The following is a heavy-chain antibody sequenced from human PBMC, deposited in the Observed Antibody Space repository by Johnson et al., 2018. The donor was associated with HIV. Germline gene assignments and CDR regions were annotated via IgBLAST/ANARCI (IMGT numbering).Heavy chain of an antibody. Sequence: VQLVESGGGLVQPGGSLRLSCAASGFTFSSYWMSWVHQAPGKGLEWVANIKQDGSEKYYVDSVKGRFTISRDNAKNSLYLQMNSLRAEDTAVYYCARELSGSYRSDAFDIWGQGTMVTVSS. V-gene: IGHV3-7*01. CDR1: GFTFSSYW. J-gene: IGHJ3*02. CDR3: ARELSGSYRSDAFDI. D-gene: IGHD1-26*01. CDR2: IKQDGSEK.